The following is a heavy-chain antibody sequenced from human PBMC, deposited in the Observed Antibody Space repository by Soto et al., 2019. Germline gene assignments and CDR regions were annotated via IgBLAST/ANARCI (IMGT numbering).Heavy chain of an antibody. Sequence: EVQLVESGGGLVQPGGSLRLSCAASGFTFSSYDMHWVRQATGKGLEWVSAIGTAGDTYYPGSVKGRFTISRENAKNSLYLEMNSLRAEDTAVYYCARAGYSSGWDFDYWGHGTLVIVSS. CDR1: GFTFSSYD. J-gene: IGHJ4*01. CDR2: IGTAGDT. D-gene: IGHD6-19*01. CDR3: ARAGYSSGWDFDY. V-gene: IGHV3-13*01.